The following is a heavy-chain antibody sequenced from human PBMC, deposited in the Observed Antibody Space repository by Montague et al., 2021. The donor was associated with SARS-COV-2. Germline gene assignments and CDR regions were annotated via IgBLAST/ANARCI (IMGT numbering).Heavy chain of an antibody. CDR1: GFSLSTSGMC. CDR2: IDWDDDK. CDR3: ARRITIYAFDI. J-gene: IGHJ3*02. D-gene: IGHD3-3*01. V-gene: IGHV2-70*11. Sequence: PALVKPTQTLTLTSIFSGFSLSTSGMCVSWIRQPPGKALEWLARIDWDDDKYYSTSLKTRLTISKDTSKNQVVLTTTNMDPVDTATYYCARRITIYAFDIWGQGTMVTVSS.